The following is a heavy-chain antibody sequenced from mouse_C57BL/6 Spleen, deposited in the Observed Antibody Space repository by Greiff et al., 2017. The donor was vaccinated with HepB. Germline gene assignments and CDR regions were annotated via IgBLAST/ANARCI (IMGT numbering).Heavy chain of an antibody. V-gene: IGHV1-26*01. CDR1: GYTFTDYY. Sequence: EVQLQQSGPELVKPGASVKISCKASGYTFTDYYMNWVKQSHGKSLEWIGDINPNNGGTSYNQKFKGKATLTVDKSSSTAYMELRSLTSEDSAVYYCARNNGNDDYWGQGTTLTVSS. CDR3: ARNNGNDDY. D-gene: IGHD2-2*01. CDR2: INPNNGGT. J-gene: IGHJ2*01.